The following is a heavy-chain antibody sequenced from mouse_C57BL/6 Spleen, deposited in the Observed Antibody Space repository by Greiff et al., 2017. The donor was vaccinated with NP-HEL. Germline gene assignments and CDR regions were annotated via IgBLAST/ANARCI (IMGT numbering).Heavy chain of an antibody. V-gene: IGHV2-5*01. CDR2: IWRGGST. D-gene: IGHD2-12*01. Sequence: VKVEESGPGLVQPSQSLSITCTVSGFSLTSYGVHWVRQSPGKGLEWLGVIWRGGSTDYNAAFMSRLSITKDNSKSQVFFKMNSLQADDTAIYYCAKAYSGYAMDYWGQGTSVTVSS. CDR3: AKAYSGYAMDY. CDR1: GFSLTSYG. J-gene: IGHJ4*01.